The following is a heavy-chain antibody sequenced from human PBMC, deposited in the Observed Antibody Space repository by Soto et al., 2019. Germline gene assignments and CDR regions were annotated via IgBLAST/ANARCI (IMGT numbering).Heavy chain of an antibody. CDR1: GFTFSSYG. J-gene: IGHJ4*02. CDR2: ISYDGSNK. CDR3: ARDRDAVADFDY. Sequence: GSLRLSCAASGFTFSSYGMHWVRQAPGKGLEWVAVISYDGSNKYYADSVKGRFTISRDNSKNTLYLQMNSLRAEDTAVYYCARDRDAVADFDYWGQGTLVTVS. V-gene: IGHV3-30*03. D-gene: IGHD6-19*01.